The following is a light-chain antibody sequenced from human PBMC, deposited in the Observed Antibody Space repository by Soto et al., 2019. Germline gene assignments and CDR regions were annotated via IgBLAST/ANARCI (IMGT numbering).Light chain of an antibody. CDR1: ESMSNC. CDR3: QQYTSHPRT. V-gene: IGKV1-5*01. CDR2: GAS. Sequence: DIQMTHSHSTLSASVGDRVTITSRASESMSNCLAWYQQKPGKAPKLLIYGASSLETGVPSRFSGSGSGTEFTLTISSLQPDDFATYHCQQYTSHPRTFGQGTKV. J-gene: IGKJ1*01.